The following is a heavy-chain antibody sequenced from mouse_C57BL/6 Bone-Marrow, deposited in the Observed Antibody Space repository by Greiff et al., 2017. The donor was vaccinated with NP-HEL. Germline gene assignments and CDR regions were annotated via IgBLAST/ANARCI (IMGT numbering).Heavy chain of an antibody. V-gene: IGHV14-2*01. D-gene: IGHD2-1*01. CDR3: ASYYGNPYYFDY. J-gene: IGHJ2*01. CDR1: GFNIKDYY. CDR2: IDPEDGET. Sequence: VQLQQSGAELVKLGASVKLSCTASGFNIKDYYMHWVKQRTEQGLEWIGRIDPEDGETKYVPKFQGKATITADTSSNTAYLQLSSLTSEDTAVYYCASYYGNPYYFDYWGQGTTLTVSS.